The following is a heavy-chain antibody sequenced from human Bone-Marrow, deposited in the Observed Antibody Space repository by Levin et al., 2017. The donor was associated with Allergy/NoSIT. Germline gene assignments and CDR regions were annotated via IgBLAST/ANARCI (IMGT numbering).Heavy chain of an antibody. V-gene: IGHV1-8*01. Sequence: ASVKVSCKASGYTFTSYDINWVRQATGQGLEWMGWMNPNSGNTGYAQKFQGRVTMTRNTSISTAYMELSSLRSEDTAVYYCARGDSMVRGVSRDGMDVWGQGTTVTVSS. D-gene: IGHD3-10*01. CDR1: GYTFTSYD. CDR3: ARGDSMVRGVSRDGMDV. J-gene: IGHJ6*02. CDR2: MNPNSGNT.